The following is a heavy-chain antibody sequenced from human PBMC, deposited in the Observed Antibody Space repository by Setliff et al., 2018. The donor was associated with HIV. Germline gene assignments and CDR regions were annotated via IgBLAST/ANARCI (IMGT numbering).Heavy chain of an antibody. CDR3: ARVGFSSRHTGDFFDS. CDR1: GYTFTTYG. V-gene: IGHV1-69*13. J-gene: IGHJ4*02. D-gene: IGHD5-18*01. CDR2: IIPMYGPA. Sequence: GASVKVSCKASGYTFTTYGITWVRQAPGQGLEWMGWIIPMYGPAHYAQKFQGRVTITADESTTTAYMELNSLTSEVTALYYCARVGFSSRHTGDFFDSWGQGTLVTVSS.